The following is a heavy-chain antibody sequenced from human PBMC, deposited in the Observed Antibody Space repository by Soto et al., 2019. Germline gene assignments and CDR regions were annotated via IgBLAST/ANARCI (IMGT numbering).Heavy chain of an antibody. D-gene: IGHD2-15*01. J-gene: IGHJ5*02. Sequence: XSVKVSCKAYGYTFTRYTMNWVRQAPGQRLEWMGWINPDNGNTKSSQKFQDRVIITRDTSASTAYMDLSSLRSEDTAVYYCARGIATGQLDHWGQGTLVTVSS. CDR3: ARGIATGQLDH. V-gene: IGHV1-3*01. CDR1: GYTFTRYT. CDR2: INPDNGNT.